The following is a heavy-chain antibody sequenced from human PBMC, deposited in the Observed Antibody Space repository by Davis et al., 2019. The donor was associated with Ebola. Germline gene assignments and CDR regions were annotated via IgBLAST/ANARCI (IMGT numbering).Heavy chain of an antibody. Sequence: GGSLRLSCVGSGFSFSSYNMIWVRQAPGKGLECVSYISASSDATHYGDSVKGRFTSSRDNAKNSLYLQLSSLRSEDTAVYYCARGWRRYSGYDQTLFIYWGQGTLVTVSS. V-gene: IGHV3-48*01. CDR3: ARGWRRYSGYDQTLFIY. J-gene: IGHJ4*02. D-gene: IGHD5-12*01. CDR2: ISASSDAT. CDR1: GFSFSSYN.